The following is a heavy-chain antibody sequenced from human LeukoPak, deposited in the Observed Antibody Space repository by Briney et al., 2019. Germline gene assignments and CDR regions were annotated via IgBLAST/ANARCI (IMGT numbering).Heavy chain of an antibody. D-gene: IGHD3-10*01. CDR1: GGSISSGSYY. Sequence: TLSLTCTVSGGSISSGSYYWSWIRQPAGKGLEWIGRIYTSGSTNYNPSLKSRVTISVDTSRNQFSLKLSSVTAADTAVYYCARGSGSYYMDVWGKGTTVTVSS. CDR2: IYTSGST. CDR3: ARGSGSYYMDV. J-gene: IGHJ6*03. V-gene: IGHV4-61*02.